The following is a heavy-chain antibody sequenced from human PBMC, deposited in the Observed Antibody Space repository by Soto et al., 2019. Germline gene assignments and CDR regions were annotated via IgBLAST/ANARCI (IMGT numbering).Heavy chain of an antibody. J-gene: IGHJ4*02. CDR2: INQSGSS. D-gene: IGHD6-13*01. Sequence: SETLSLTCSVDGGSFSTYFWTWVCQPPGKGLEWIGEINQSGSSSYNPSLESRVSISVDTSKKQFSLKLSSVTAADTAVYYCARERRVVGGYSSSWYDYFDSWGQGTLVTVSS. CDR3: ARERRVVGGYSSSWYDYFDS. CDR1: GGSFSTYF. V-gene: IGHV4-34*01.